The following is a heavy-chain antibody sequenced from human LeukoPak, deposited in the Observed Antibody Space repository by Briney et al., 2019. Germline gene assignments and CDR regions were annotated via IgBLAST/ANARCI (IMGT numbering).Heavy chain of an antibody. V-gene: IGHV4-59*08. Sequence: SEPLSLTCTVSGGSISGYYWTWIRQPPGKGLEWIGYIYFSGSTNYNPSLKSRVTISVDTSKNQFSLKLSSVTAADTAVYYCARHKMGAGGAGLDYFDYWGQGTLVTVSS. J-gene: IGHJ4*02. CDR1: GGSISGYY. CDR2: IYFSGST. CDR3: ARHKMGAGGAGLDYFDY. D-gene: IGHD3-16*01.